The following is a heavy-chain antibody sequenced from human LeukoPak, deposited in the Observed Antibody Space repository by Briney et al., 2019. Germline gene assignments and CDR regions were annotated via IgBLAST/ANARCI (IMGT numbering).Heavy chain of an antibody. CDR2: INPNSGGT. D-gene: IGHD3-16*01. CDR1: GYTFTGYY. J-gene: IGHJ5*02. Sequence: ASVKVSCKASGYTFTGYYMHWVRQAPGQGLEWMGWINPNSGGTNYAQKFQGRVTMTGDTSISTAHMELSRLRSDDTAVYYCAREGGPTPGWSDPWGQGTLVTVSS. CDR3: AREGGPTPGWSDP. V-gene: IGHV1-2*02.